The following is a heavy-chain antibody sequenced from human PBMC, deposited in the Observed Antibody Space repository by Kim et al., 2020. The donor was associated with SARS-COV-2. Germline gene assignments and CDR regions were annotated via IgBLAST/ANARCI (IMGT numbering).Heavy chain of an antibody. CDR2: IYYSGST. CDR3: ARDGSRYEGDAFDI. Sequence: SETLSLTCTVSGGSISSYYWSWIRQPPGKGLEWIGYIYYSGSTNYNPSLKSRVTISVDTSKNQFSLKLSSVTAEDTAVYYCARDGSRYEGDAFDIWGQGTMVTVSS. V-gene: IGHV4-59*01. D-gene: IGHD5-12*01. CDR1: GGSISSYY. J-gene: IGHJ3*02.